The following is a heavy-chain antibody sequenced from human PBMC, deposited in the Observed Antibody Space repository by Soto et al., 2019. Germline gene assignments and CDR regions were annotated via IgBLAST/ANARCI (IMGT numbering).Heavy chain of an antibody. D-gene: IGHD4-17*01. CDR2: IIPIFGTA. J-gene: IGHJ3*02. CDR1: GGTFSSYA. V-gene: IGHV1-69*12. CDR3: ARDGGDYGGNSDAFDI. Sequence: QVQLVQSGAEVKKPGSSVKVSCKASGGTFSSYAISWVRQAPGQGLEWMGGIIPIFGTANYAQKFKGRVTITADESTSTAYMELSSLRSEDTAVYYCARDGGDYGGNSDAFDIWGQGTMVTVSS.